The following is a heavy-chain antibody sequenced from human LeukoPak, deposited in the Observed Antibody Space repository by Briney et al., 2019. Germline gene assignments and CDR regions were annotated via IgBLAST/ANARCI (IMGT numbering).Heavy chain of an antibody. Sequence: ASVKVSCKASGYTFTGYYMHWVRQAPGQGLEWMGWINPNSGGTNYAQKFQGRVTMTRDTSISTAYMELSRLRSDDTAVYHCARNMVRGVIPLYYFDYWGQGTLVTVSS. CDR2: INPNSGGT. CDR1: GYTFTGYY. CDR3: ARNMVRGVIPLYYFDY. V-gene: IGHV1-2*02. D-gene: IGHD3-10*01. J-gene: IGHJ4*02.